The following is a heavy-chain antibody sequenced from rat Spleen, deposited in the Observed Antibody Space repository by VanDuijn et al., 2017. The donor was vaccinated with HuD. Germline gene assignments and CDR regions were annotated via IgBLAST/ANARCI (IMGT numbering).Heavy chain of an antibody. CDR2: IWGNGNT. Sequence: QVQLKESGPGLVQPSQTLSLTCTVSGFSLSSYGVIWVRQPPGKGLEWRGVIWGNGNTNYNSALKSRLSISRDTSKSQVLLKMNSLQTEDTAMYFCAKDHDYSSYVMDVWGQGASVTVSS. V-gene: IGHV2-13*01. CDR1: GFSLSSYG. D-gene: IGHD1-2*01. CDR3: AKDHDYSSYVMDV. J-gene: IGHJ4*01.